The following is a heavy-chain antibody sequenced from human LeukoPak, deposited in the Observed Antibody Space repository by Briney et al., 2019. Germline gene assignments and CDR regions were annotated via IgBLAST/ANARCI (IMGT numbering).Heavy chain of an antibody. J-gene: IGHJ5*02. CDR3: ARGGARYCSGGSCSNTRYNWFDP. V-gene: IGHV3-30*04. CDR2: ISYDGSNK. CDR1: GFTFSIYA. D-gene: IGHD2-15*01. Sequence: GGSLRLSCAASGFTFSIYAMHWVRQAPGRGLEWVAVISYDGSNKYYADSVKGRFTISRDNSKNTLYLQMNSLRSEDTAVYYCARGGARYCSGGSCSNTRYNWFDPWGQGTLVTVSS.